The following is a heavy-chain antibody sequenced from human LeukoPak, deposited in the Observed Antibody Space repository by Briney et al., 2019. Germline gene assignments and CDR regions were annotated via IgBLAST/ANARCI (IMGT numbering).Heavy chain of an antibody. CDR2: INSDGSST. CDR3: ARTEYCSPTSCKYASF. J-gene: IGHJ3*01. CDR1: GFTFSSNW. D-gene: IGHD2-2*01. V-gene: IGHV3-74*01. Sequence: GGSLRLSCAASGFTFSSNWMHWVRQAPGKGLEWVSQINSDGSSTNYADSVKGRFTISRDNAKHTLYLQMNSLRAEDTAVYYCARTEYCSPTSCKYASFWGQGTMVTVSS.